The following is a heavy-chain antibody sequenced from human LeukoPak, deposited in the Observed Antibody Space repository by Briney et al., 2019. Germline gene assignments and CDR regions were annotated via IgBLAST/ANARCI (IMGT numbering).Heavy chain of an antibody. V-gene: IGHV1-8*01. CDR2: INPKRGNT. D-gene: IGHD6-13*01. CDR1: GYSLTSFD. Sequence: ASVKVSCKASGYSLTSFDINWVRQGSGHGLEWMGWINPKRGNTGYAPTFQGRVTITRDTSINTAFMELSSLRPDDTAVYYCARGGSSSSYYNNYGMDVWGQGATITVSS. J-gene: IGHJ6*02. CDR3: ARGGSSSSYYNNYGMDV.